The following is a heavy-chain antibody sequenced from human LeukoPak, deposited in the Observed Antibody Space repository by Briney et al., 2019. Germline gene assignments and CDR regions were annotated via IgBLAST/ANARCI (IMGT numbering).Heavy chain of an antibody. V-gene: IGHV1-8*03. CDR3: ARSWFNDAFDI. J-gene: IGHJ3*02. Sequence: ASVKVSCKASGYTFTSYDINWVRQATGQGLEWMGWMNPNSGNTGYAQKFQGRVTITRNTSISTAYMELSSLRSEGTAVYYCARSWFNDAFDIWGQGTMVTVSS. CDR1: GYTFTSYD. CDR2: MNPNSGNT. D-gene: IGHD3-10*01.